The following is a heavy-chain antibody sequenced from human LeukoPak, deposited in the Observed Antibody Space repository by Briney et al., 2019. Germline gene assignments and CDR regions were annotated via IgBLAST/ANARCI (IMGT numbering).Heavy chain of an antibody. V-gene: IGHV4-59*01. D-gene: IGHD6-19*01. CDR3: ARDRRSGEDSNF. J-gene: IGHJ4*02. CDR1: GGSIRSYY. CDR2: IYYSGST. Sequence: SETLSLTCTVSGGSIRSYYWSWIRQPPGKGLEWIGYIYYSGSTNYNPSLKSRVTISVDTSKNRFYLKLSSVTAADTAVYYCARDRRSGEDSNFWGQGTLVTVSS.